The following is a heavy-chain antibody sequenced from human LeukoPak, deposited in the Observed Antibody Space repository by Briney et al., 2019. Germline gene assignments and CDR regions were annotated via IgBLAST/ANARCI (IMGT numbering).Heavy chain of an antibody. CDR2: IYYSGST. D-gene: IGHD5-24*01. J-gene: IGHJ4*02. V-gene: IGHV4-59*08. CDR3: ARLPRNYYFDF. CDR1: GDSISSSY. Sequence: SETLSLTCTVSGDSISSSYWSWIRQPPGKGLEWIGYIYYSGSTNYNPSLKSRVTISVDTSKNQLSLKLTSVTAADTAVYYCARLPRNYYFDFWGQGTLVTVSS.